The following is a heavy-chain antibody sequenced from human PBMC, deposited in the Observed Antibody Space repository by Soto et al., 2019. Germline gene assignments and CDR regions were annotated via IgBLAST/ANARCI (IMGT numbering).Heavy chain of an antibody. CDR3: VATYGDYLDY. D-gene: IGHD4-17*01. J-gene: IGHJ4*02. CDR1: GYKFTTYW. CDR2: IYPDDSDS. V-gene: IGHV5-51*01. Sequence: WESLKISCKGSGYKFTTYWIGWVRQMPGKGLEWMAIIYPDDSDSRYSPSFQGQVTISADKSISTAYLQWSSLKASDTAIYYCVATYGDYLDYWGQGTLVTVSS.